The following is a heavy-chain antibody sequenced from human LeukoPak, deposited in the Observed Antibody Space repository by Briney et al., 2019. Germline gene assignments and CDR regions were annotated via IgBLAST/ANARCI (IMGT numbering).Heavy chain of an antibody. V-gene: IGHV4-39*01. J-gene: IGHJ4*02. Sequence: SETPSLTCTVSGGSISSSSYYWGWIRQPPGKGLEWIGSIYYSGSTYYNPSLKSRVTISVDTSKNQFSLKLSSVTAADTAVYYCARPAGSSSWGGLGYYFDYWGQGTLVTVSS. CDR1: GGSISSSSYY. CDR2: IYYSGST. CDR3: ARPAGSSSWGGLGYYFDY. D-gene: IGHD6-6*01.